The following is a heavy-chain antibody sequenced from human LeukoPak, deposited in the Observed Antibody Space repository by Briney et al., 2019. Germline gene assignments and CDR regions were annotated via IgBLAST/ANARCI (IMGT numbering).Heavy chain of an antibody. J-gene: IGHJ4*02. V-gene: IGHV3-33*01. D-gene: IGHD4-17*01. Sequence: GGSLRLSCAASGFTFSGYGMHWVRQAPGKGLEWVAVIWYDGSNKYYADSVKGRFTISRDNSKNTLYLQMNSLRAEDTAVYYCARAWVTTEYYFDYWGQGTLVTVSS. CDR2: IWYDGSNK. CDR3: ARAWVTTEYYFDY. CDR1: GFTFSGYG.